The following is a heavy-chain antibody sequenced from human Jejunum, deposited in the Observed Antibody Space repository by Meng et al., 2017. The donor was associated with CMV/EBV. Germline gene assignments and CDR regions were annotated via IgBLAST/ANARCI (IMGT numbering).Heavy chain of an antibody. CDR3: AAGTGMTDFDY. V-gene: IGHV3-15*01. CDR2: IKHEADGGTI. CDR1: GCTFTNDW. J-gene: IGHJ4*02. D-gene: IGHD1-1*01. Sequence: ASGCTFTNDWKSWVGQAPGKGLEWVGRIKHEADGGTIDYAAPVKGRFTISRDDSIKTVYLQMNSLKTDDTAVYYCAAGTGMTDFDYWGQGTLVTVSS.